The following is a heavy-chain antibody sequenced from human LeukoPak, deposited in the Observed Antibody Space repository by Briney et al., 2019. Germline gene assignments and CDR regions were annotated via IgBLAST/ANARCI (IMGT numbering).Heavy chain of an antibody. CDR1: GFTFSYYN. V-gene: IGHV3-48*04. D-gene: IGHD1-26*01. Sequence: GGSLRLSCAASGFTFSYYNMNWVRQAPGKGLEWVSYISSSSSTIYYADSVKGRFTISRDNAKNSLYLQMNSLRAEDTAVYYCARARSGSYSDWGQGTMVTVSS. J-gene: IGHJ3*01. CDR2: ISSSSSTI. CDR3: ARARSGSYSD.